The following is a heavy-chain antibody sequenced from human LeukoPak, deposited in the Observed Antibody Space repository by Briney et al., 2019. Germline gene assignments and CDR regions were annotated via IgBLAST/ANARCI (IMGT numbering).Heavy chain of an antibody. CDR1: GFTFSIYA. V-gene: IGHV3-23*01. CDR3: APVVTTTLPXNY. Sequence: GGSLRLSCAASGFTFSIYAMSWVRQAPGKGLEWVSGISGSGGRTNYADSVEGRFTISRDNSKNTLYLQMNSLRAEDTAVYYCAPVVTTTLPXNYWGQGTLVXVSS. CDR2: ISGSGGRT. D-gene: IGHD2-21*02. J-gene: IGHJ4*02.